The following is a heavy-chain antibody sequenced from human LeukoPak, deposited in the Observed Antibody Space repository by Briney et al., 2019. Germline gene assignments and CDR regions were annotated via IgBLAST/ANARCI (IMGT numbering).Heavy chain of an antibody. J-gene: IGHJ4*02. CDR2: IYYSGST. CDR1: GGSISSHY. CDR3: ARHYYDSSGYLLYFDY. Sequence: ASETLSLTCTVSGGSISSHYWSWIRQPPGKGQEWIGYIYYSGSTNYNPSLKSRVTISVDTSKNQFSLKLSSVTAADTAVYYCARHYYDSSGYLLYFDYWGQGTLVTVSS. D-gene: IGHD3-22*01. V-gene: IGHV4-59*08.